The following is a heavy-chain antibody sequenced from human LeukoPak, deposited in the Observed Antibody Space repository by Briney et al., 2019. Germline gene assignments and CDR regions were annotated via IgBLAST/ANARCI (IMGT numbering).Heavy chain of an antibody. D-gene: IGHD3-3*01. CDR1: GGSISSSNW. CDR3: ARHPPRWSGYWACWFDP. Sequence: SETLSLTCAVSGGSISSSNWWSWVRQPPGKGLEWIGEIYHSGSTNYNPSLKSRVTISVDTSKNQFSLKLSSVTAADTAVYYCARHPPRWSGYWACWFDPWGQGTLVTVSS. J-gene: IGHJ5*02. V-gene: IGHV4-4*02. CDR2: IYHSGST.